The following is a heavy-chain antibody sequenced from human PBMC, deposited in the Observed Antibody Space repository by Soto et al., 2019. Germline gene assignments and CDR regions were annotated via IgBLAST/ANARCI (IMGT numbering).Heavy chain of an antibody. D-gene: IGHD3-22*01. CDR1: GASISSGAFF. V-gene: IGHV4-31*03. Sequence: QVQLQESCPGLVKPSQTLSLTCTVSGASISSGAFFWSWLRQHPEQGLEWIGYIYYSGSTYYNPSLKSRLSISLDTSKNQFSLKLSSVTAADTAVYYCARGRHYNFDSSYNGFDPWGQGTLVTVSS. J-gene: IGHJ5*02. CDR2: IYYSGST. CDR3: ARGRHYNFDSSYNGFDP.